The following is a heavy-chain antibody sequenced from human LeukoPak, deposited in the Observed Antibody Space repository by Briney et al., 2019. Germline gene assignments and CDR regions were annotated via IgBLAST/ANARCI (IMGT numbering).Heavy chain of an antibody. V-gene: IGHV3-33*01. Sequence: PGGSLRLSCAASGFTFSSYGMHWVRQAPGKGLEWVAVIWYDGSNKYYADSVKGRFTISRDNSKNTLYLQMNSLRAEDTAVYYCARKPYQLLSFDYWGQGTLVTVSS. D-gene: IGHD2-2*01. CDR3: ARKPYQLLSFDY. CDR2: IWYDGSNK. CDR1: GFTFSSYG. J-gene: IGHJ4*02.